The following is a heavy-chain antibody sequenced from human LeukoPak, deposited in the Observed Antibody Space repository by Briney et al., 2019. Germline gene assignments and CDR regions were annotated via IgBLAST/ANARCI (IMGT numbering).Heavy chain of an antibody. D-gene: IGHD3-22*01. Sequence: GGSWRLSCKASGFSYSSYGMCWVRHAPEKPPVCVSAISGSGGSTYYADSVKGRFTISRDNSKNTLYLQMNSLRAEDTAVYYCAKDLGYYDSSGPWGQGTLVTVSS. CDR3: AKDLGYYDSSGP. V-gene: IGHV3-23*01. J-gene: IGHJ5*02. CDR2: ISGSGGST. CDR1: GFSYSSYG.